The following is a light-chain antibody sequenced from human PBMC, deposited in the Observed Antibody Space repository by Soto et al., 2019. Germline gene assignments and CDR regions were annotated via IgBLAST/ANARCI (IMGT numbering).Light chain of an antibody. CDR1: SSNIGDNY. V-gene: IGLV1-51*01. Sequence: QSVLTQPPSVSAAPRQMVTISCSGSSSNIGDNYVSWYQQLPGTAPKLLIYDNNKRPSGIPDRFSGSKSGTSATLGITRLQTGDEADYYCGTWDNSLSVVVFGGGTKLTVL. CDR2: DNN. CDR3: GTWDNSLSVVV. J-gene: IGLJ2*01.